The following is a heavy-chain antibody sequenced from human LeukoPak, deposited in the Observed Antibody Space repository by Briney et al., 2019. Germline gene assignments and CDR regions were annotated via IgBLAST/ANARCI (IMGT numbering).Heavy chain of an antibody. J-gene: IGHJ4*02. Sequence: ASVKVSCKASGGTFSSYAISWVRQAPGQGLEWMEWISAYNGNTNYAQKLQGRVTMTTDTSTSTAYMELRSLRSDDTAVYYCARDGGSMSRVDYWGQGTLVTVSS. CDR3: ARDGGSMSRVDY. V-gene: IGHV1-18*01. CDR1: GGTFSSYA. D-gene: IGHD3-10*01. CDR2: ISAYNGNT.